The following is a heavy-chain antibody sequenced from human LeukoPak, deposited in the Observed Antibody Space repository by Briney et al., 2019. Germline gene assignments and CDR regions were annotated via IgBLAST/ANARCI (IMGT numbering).Heavy chain of an antibody. V-gene: IGHV3-15*01. J-gene: IGHJ4*02. D-gene: IGHD5/OR15-5a*01. Sequence: GGSLRLSCAASGFTFSSYSMNWVRQAPGKGLEWVGRIKSKAAGGTIDYAAPVKGRFSISRDDSKNTLYLQMNSLKTDDTAMYFCYREGVYSCWGQGTLVTVSS. CDR3: YREGVYSC. CDR2: IKSKAAGGTI. CDR1: GFTFSSYS.